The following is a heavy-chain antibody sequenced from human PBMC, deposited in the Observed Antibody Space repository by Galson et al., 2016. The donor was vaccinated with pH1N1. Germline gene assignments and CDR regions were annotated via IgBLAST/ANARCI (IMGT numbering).Heavy chain of an antibody. CDR3: IRDLGRLRDF. D-gene: IGHD7-27*01. CDR1: GYISTSDY. Sequence: SVKVSCKASGYISTSDYFHWVRQAPGQGLEWMGVIDPSNGGTTFAQKLQSLVTMTRDTSTSTVYMELRGLKSEDTAVYYCIRDLGRLRDFWGQGTLVTVSS. V-gene: IGHV1-46*03. CDR2: IDPSNGGT. J-gene: IGHJ4*02.